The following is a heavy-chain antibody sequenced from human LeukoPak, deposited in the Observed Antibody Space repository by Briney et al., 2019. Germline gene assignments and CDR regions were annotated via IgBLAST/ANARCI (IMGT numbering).Heavy chain of an antibody. CDR1: GFTFSSYA. J-gene: IGHJ4*02. D-gene: IGHD2-2*01. CDR2: ISGSGGST. V-gene: IGHV3-23*01. Sequence: QAGGSLRLSCAASGFTFSSYAMSWVRQAPGKGLEWVSAISGSGGSTYYADSVKGRFTISRDNSKNTLYLQMNSLRAEDMAVYYCAKDSRALVVVPAAVDYWGQGTLVTVSS. CDR3: AKDSRALVVVPAAVDY.